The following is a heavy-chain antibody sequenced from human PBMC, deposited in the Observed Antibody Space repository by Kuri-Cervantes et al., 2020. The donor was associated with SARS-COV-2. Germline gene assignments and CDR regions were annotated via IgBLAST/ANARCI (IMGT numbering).Heavy chain of an antibody. J-gene: IGHJ4*02. D-gene: IGHD3-22*01. CDR1: GFTFRDYD. V-gene: IGHV3-23*01. Sequence: GGSLRLSCAPPGFTFRDYDMSWVRQVPGKGLEWVSGISGSGCSTYYADSVKGRFTISRDNSKNTLYLQMNSLRVEDTAVYYCAKVSSSGSKGKYCFDFWGQGALVTVSS. CDR2: ISGSGCST. CDR3: AKVSSSGSKGKYCFDF.